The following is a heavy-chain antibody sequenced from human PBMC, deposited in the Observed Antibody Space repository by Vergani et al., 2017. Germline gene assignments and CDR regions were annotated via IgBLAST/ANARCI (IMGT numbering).Heavy chain of an antibody. CDR3: ARAPGRRCSGGSCYSSFRWFDP. Sequence: QVQLVQSGAEVKKPGASVKVSCKASGYTFTGYYMHWVRQAAGQGLEWMGWMNPKSGNSGFAQKFQGRVTMTRDTSISTAYMELNSLTSEDTAVYYCARAPGRRCSGGSCYSSFRWFDPWGQGTLVTVFS. CDR1: GYTFTGYY. CDR2: MNPKSGNS. D-gene: IGHD2-15*01. J-gene: IGHJ5*02. V-gene: IGHV1-8*02.